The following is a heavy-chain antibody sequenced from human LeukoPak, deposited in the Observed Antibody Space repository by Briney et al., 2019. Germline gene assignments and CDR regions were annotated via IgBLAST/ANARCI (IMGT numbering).Heavy chain of an antibody. V-gene: IGHV3-74*01. D-gene: IGHD6-13*01. CDR1: GFTFSSYW. CDR3: AKGGSSSPRSTFDY. Sequence: GGSLRLSCAASGFTFSSYWLHWVRQAPGKGLVWVSHINGDGSTTSYADSVKGRFTISRDNAKNTVYLQMNSLRAEDTAVYYCAKGGSSSPRSTFDYWGQGTLLTVSS. CDR2: INGDGSTT. J-gene: IGHJ4*02.